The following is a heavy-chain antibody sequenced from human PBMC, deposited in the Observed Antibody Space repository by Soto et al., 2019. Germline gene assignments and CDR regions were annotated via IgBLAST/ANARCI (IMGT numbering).Heavy chain of an antibody. V-gene: IGHV1-18*04. Sequence: ASVKVSCKASGFTFINYGFSWVRQAPGQGLEWMGWISPYNGHAIYAQKFRGRVTMTSDTSTTTVYMELRSLNSDDTAMYYCARRGKGEVADHNWFDPWGQGTLVTVSS. CDR3: ARRGKGEVADHNWFDP. J-gene: IGHJ5*02. CDR1: GFTFINYG. CDR2: ISPYNGHA. D-gene: IGHD6-19*01.